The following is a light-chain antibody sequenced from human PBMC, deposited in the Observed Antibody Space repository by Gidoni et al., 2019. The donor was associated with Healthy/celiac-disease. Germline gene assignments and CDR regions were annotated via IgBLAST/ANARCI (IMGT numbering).Light chain of an antibody. CDR2: DAS. V-gene: IGKV3-11*01. CDR1: QSVSSY. CDR3: QQRSNWPLT. Sequence: ELVLTQSPATLSLSTGERATLSCRASQSVSSYLAWYQQKPGQAPRLLIYDASNRATGIPARFSGSGSGTDFTLTISSLEPEDFAVYYCQQRSNWPLTFGGGTKVESK. J-gene: IGKJ4*01.